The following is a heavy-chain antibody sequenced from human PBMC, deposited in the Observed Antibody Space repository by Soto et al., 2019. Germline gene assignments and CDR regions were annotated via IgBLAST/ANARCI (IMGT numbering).Heavy chain of an antibody. J-gene: IGHJ5*02. CDR1: GYNFNNYW. CDR3: ASLLTAFAWFDP. CDR2: IYPGDSDT. Sequence: PGESLKISCKGSGYNFNNYWIAWVREMPGKGLEWMGLIYPGDSDTRYNPSFQGQVTISADKALNSAFLQWSSLKASDSGIYYCASLLTAFAWFDPWGQGTLVTVPS. V-gene: IGHV5-51*01. D-gene: IGHD7-27*01.